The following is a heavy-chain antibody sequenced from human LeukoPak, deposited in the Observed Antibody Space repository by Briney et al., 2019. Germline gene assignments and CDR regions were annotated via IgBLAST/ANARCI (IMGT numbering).Heavy chain of an antibody. CDR2: INHSGRT. J-gene: IGHJ6*02. Sequence: SETLSLTCAVYGGSFSDYFCGWIRQPPRKGIEWIGEINHSGRTYYNPSLKSRVTISVDTSKNQFSLNLSSVTAADTAVYYCARDVVVVPAAIHYGMDVWGQGTTVTVSS. V-gene: IGHV4-34*01. CDR3: ARDVVVVPAAIHYGMDV. CDR1: GGSFSDYF. D-gene: IGHD2-2*01.